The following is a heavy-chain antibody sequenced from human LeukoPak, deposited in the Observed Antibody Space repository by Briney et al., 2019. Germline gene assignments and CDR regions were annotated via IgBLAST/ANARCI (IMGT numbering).Heavy chain of an antibody. CDR1: GLTFSNYG. CDR3: ARVIVATNTFDAFDI. D-gene: IGHD5-12*01. Sequence: GGSLRLSCAASGLTFSNYGMHWVRQAPGKGLEWVSIIYSGGSGGNTYYADSVKGRFTISRDNSKNTLYLQMNSLRAEDTAVYYCARVIVATNTFDAFDIWGQGTLVTVSS. J-gene: IGHJ3*02. V-gene: IGHV3-NL1*01. CDR2: IYSGGSGGNT.